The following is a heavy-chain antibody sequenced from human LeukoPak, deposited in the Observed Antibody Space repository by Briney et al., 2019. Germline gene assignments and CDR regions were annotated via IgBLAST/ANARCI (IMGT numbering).Heavy chain of an antibody. Sequence: GASVKVSCKASGYTFTSYDINWVRQATGQGPEWMGWMSPNSGNTGYAQKFQGRVTMTRNTSISTAYMELSSLRSEDTAVYYCARGVLPYYDFWSGSDPSYYYYYMDVWGKGTTVTVSS. CDR2: MSPNSGNT. CDR1: GYTFTSYD. J-gene: IGHJ6*03. V-gene: IGHV1-8*01. CDR3: ARGVLPYYDFWSGSDPSYYYYYMDV. D-gene: IGHD3-3*01.